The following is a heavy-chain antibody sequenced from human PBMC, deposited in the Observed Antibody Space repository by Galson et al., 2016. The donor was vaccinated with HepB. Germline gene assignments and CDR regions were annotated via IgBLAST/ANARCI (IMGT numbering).Heavy chain of an antibody. V-gene: IGHV3-23*01. D-gene: IGHD3-16*01. CDR1: GFTFSKFA. CDR2: ISASGGST. CDR3: AKGVAGGGGSGKGRED. J-gene: IGHJ4*02. Sequence: SLRLSCAASGFTFSKFAMTWVRQAPGKGLESVSVISASGGSTYYADSVKGRFTISRDNSKNTLYLHMNTLRPDDTAMFYCAKGVAGGGGSGKGREDGGQGTRVTGSA.